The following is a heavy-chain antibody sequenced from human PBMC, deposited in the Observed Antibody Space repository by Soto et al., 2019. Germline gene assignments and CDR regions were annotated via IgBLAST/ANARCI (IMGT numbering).Heavy chain of an antibody. D-gene: IGHD3-22*01. CDR1: GFTFDDYN. Sequence: GGSLRLSCAASGFTFDDYNMNWVRQPPGKGLEWVSLITWDGRTTDYADFVKGRFTISRDNDRNSLYLQMNSLRPEDTALYYCVQSSGSDDSWGQGTLVAVS. V-gene: IGHV3-43*01. CDR2: ITWDGRTT. J-gene: IGHJ4*02. CDR3: VQSSGSDDS.